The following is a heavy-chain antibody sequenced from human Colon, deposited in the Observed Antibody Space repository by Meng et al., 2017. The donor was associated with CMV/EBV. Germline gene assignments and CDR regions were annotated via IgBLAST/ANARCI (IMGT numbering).Heavy chain of an antibody. CDR1: GYTFTNYG. Sequence: ASVKVSCKTSGYTFTNYGISWVRQAPGQGLEWMGWISVYSGNTDYAQNLRDRVTMTTDTSTSTAYMELERLRSYDTAIYYCARSLTSGIVVVPAAPLDPWGQGTLVTVSS. CDR3: ARSLTSGIVVVPAAPLDP. CDR2: ISVYSGNT. J-gene: IGHJ5*02. V-gene: IGHV1-18*01. D-gene: IGHD2-2*01.